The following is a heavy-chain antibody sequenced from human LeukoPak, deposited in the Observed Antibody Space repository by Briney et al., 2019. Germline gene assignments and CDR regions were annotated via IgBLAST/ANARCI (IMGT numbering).Heavy chain of an antibody. CDR2: ISAYNGNT. Sequence: ASVKVSCKASGYTFTSYGISWVRQAPGQGLEWMGWISAYNGNTNYAQKLQGRVTMTTDTSTSTAYMELRSLRSDDTAVYYCARAPPGGTIFGVVIPFDYWGQGTLVTVSS. CDR3: ARAPPGGTIFGVVIPFDY. V-gene: IGHV1-18*01. D-gene: IGHD3-3*01. CDR1: GYTFTSYG. J-gene: IGHJ4*02.